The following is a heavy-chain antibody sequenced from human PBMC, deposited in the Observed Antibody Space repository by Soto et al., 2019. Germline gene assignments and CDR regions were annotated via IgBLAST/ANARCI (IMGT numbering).Heavy chain of an antibody. CDR2: INHSGGT. CDR1: GGPFSGYY. Sequence: SETLSLTCAVYGGPFSGYYWSWIRQPPGKGLEWIGQINHSGGTNYNLSLKSRVTISIDTSKNQFSLTLSSVSAADTAVYYCARRPDGFDVWGQGTLVTVSS. J-gene: IGHJ3*01. CDR3: ARRPDGFDV. V-gene: IGHV4-34*01. D-gene: IGHD6-6*01.